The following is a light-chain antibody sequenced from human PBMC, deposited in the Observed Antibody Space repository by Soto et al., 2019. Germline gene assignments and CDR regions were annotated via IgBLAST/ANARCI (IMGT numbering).Light chain of an antibody. CDR1: NSDVGAYNY. J-gene: IGLJ1*01. V-gene: IGLV2-14*01. Sequence: QPAPGSGSPGQSSTLSRTGTNSDVGAYNYVSWYLQHPGKAPKLMIYDVSYRPSGVSNRFSGSKSGNTASLTISGLQAEDEADYYCSSYTSSTTQVFGTGSKVTVL. CDR3: SSYTSSTTQV. CDR2: DVS.